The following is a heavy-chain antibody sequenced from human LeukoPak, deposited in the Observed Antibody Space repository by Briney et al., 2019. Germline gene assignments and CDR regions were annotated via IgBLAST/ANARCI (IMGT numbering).Heavy chain of an antibody. Sequence: GGSLRLSCAASGFTFSRYWMNWVHQAPGKGLEWVANIKHDGSEKYYVDSVKGRFTISRDNVKNSLSLQMHSLRAEDTAVYFCARDLDYDSSGLDYWGQGTLVTVSS. J-gene: IGHJ4*02. CDR1: GFTFSRYW. CDR2: IKHDGSEK. V-gene: IGHV3-7*05. D-gene: IGHD3-22*01. CDR3: ARDLDYDSSGLDY.